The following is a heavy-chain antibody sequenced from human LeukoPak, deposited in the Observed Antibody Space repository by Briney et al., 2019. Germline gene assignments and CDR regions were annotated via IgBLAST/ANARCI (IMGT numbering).Heavy chain of an antibody. Sequence: PSETLPLTCTVSDGSFSSYSWNWIRQPPGRGLEWIGYIYYSGSTIYNPSLRSRVTISIDTSKNQFSLKLTSVTAADTAVYYCARLKARDAFDIWGQRTMVTVSS. J-gene: IGHJ3*02. CDR3: ARLKARDAFDI. CDR1: DGSFSSYS. CDR2: IYYSGST. V-gene: IGHV4-59*08.